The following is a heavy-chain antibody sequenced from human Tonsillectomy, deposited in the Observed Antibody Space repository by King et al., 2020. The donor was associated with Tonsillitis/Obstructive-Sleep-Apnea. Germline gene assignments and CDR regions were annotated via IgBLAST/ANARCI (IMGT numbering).Heavy chain of an antibody. CDR1: GGSISSYY. J-gene: IGHJ6*02. CDR3: AREGEQQLGNYGVDV. Sequence: QLQESGPGLVKPSETLSLTCTVSGGSISSYYWSWIRQPPGKGLEWIGYIYYSGSTNYNPSLKSRVTISVDTSKNQFSLKLSSVTAADTAVYYCAREGEQQLGNYGVDVWGQGTTVTVSS. D-gene: IGHD6-13*01. CDR2: IYYSGST. V-gene: IGHV4-59*01.